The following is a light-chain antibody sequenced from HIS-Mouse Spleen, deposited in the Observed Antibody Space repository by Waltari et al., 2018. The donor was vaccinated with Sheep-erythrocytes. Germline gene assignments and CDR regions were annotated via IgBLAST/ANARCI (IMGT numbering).Light chain of an antibody. J-gene: IGLJ3*02. V-gene: IGLV2-8*01. CDR2: EVS. CDR1: SSDDGGYNY. Sequence: QSALTQPPYASGSPRQSVPISSTGTSSDDGGYNYVPWYQQHPGEAPKLMIYEVSKRPSGVPDRFSGSKSGNTASLTVSGLQAEDEADYYCSSYAGSNNLVFGGGTKLTVL. CDR3: SSYAGSNNLV.